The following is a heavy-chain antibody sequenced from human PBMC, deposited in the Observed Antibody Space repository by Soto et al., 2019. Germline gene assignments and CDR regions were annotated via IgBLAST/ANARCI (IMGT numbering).Heavy chain of an antibody. J-gene: IGHJ4*02. CDR1: GGSFSGYY. V-gene: IGHV4-34*01. CDR2: INHSGST. CDR3: ARVGGYGYPMLNDC. Sequence: PSETLSLTCAVYGGSFSGYYWSWIRQPPGKGLEWIGEINHSGSTNYNPSLKSRVTISVATSKNQFSLKLTSVTAADTAVYYCARVGGYGYPMLNDCLGKGTLVTVCS. D-gene: IGHD2-15*01.